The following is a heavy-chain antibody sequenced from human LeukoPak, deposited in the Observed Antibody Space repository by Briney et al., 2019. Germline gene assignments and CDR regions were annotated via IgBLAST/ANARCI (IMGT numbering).Heavy chain of an antibody. Sequence: SVKVSCKASGGTFSSYAISWVRQAPGQGLEWMGRIIPILGIANYAQKFQGRVTITADKSTSTAYMELSSLRSEDTAVYYCASGRDIVVAPGYIGLDYWGQGTLVTVSS. CDR2: IIPILGIA. J-gene: IGHJ4*02. CDR1: GGTFSSYA. V-gene: IGHV1-69*04. D-gene: IGHD2-21*01. CDR3: ASGRDIVVAPGYIGLDY.